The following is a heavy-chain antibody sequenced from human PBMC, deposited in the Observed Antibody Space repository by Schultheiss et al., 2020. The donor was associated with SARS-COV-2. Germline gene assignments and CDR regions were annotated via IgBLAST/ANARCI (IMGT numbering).Heavy chain of an antibody. D-gene: IGHD3-10*01. Sequence: SETLSLTCTVSGGSTNNGDYYWHWIRQHPGKGPEWIGYIYGRGTTNYNPSLKSRLTISIDTSKSQFSLHLSSVTAADTAVYYCARQEGTGANWGQGILVTVSS. CDR1: GGSTNNGDYY. V-gene: IGHV4-61*08. CDR3: ARQEGTGAN. CDR2: IYGRGTT. J-gene: IGHJ4*02.